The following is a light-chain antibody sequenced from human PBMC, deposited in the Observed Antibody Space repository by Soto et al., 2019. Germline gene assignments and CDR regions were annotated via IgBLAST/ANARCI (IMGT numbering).Light chain of an antibody. J-gene: IGLJ1*01. Sequence: QSALTQPPSVSGSPGQSVTISCTGTSSDVGSFNGVSWYQQPPGTAPKLIIYEVNNRPSGVPDRFSGSKSGNTASLTISGLQAEDEADYYCNSYTTSSTYVFGTGTKVTVL. CDR2: EVN. CDR1: SSDVGSFNG. V-gene: IGLV2-18*02. CDR3: NSYTTSSTYV.